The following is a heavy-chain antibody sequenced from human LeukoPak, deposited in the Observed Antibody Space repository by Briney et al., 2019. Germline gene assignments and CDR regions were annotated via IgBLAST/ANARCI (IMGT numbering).Heavy chain of an antibody. D-gene: IGHD3-10*01. CDR2: TSGSGGST. Sequence: PGGSLRLSCAASGFTFSSYAMSWVRQAPGKGLEWVSATSGSGGSTYYADPVKGRFTISRDNSKNTLYLQMNSLRAEDTAVYYCANGGASSPFDYWGQGTLVTVSS. CDR3: ANGGASSPFDY. CDR1: GFTFSSYA. J-gene: IGHJ4*02. V-gene: IGHV3-23*01.